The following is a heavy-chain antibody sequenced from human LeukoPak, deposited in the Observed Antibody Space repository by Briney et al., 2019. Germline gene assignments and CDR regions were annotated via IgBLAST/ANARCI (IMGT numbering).Heavy chain of an antibody. CDR3: ARGGDYDFWSGYPRPFDY. CDR2: MNPNSGNT. CDR1: GYTFTSYD. Sequence: GASVKVSCKASGYTFTSYDINWVRQAPGQGLEWMGWMNPNSGNTGYAQKFQGRVTITRNTSISTAYMELSSLRSEDTAVYYCARGGDYDFWSGYPRPFDYWGQGTLVTVSS. J-gene: IGHJ4*02. D-gene: IGHD3-3*01. V-gene: IGHV1-8*03.